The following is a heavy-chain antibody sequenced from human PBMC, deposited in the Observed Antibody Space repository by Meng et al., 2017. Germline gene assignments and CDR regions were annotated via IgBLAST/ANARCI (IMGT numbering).Heavy chain of an antibody. V-gene: IGHV4-4*03. J-gene: IGHJ4*02. D-gene: IGHD7-27*01. CDR3: VRIGDWGSTRYFDY. CDR2: IYHSGST. Sequence: QVQLRGLGPGLVKPPGTLSLTCAVSGGSISSSNWWSWVRQPPGKGLEWIGEIYHSGSTNYNPSLKSRVTISVDKSKNQFSLKLSSVTAADTAVYYCVRIGDWGSTRYFDYWGQGTLVTVSS. CDR1: GGSISSSNW.